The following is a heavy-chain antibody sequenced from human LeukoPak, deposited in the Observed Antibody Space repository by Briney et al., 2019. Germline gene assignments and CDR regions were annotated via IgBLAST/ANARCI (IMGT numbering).Heavy chain of an antibody. CDR1: GYSFTSYW. CDR3: ARGVVVVPAAIRGFWFDP. CDR2: IYPGDSDT. V-gene: IGHV5-51*01. J-gene: IGHJ5*02. Sequence: GESLKISCKGSGYSFTSYWIGWVRQKPGKGLEWMGIIYPGDSDTRYSPSFQGQVTISADKSISTAYLQWSSLKASDTAMYYCARGVVVVPAAIRGFWFDPWGQGTLVTVYS. D-gene: IGHD2-2*02.